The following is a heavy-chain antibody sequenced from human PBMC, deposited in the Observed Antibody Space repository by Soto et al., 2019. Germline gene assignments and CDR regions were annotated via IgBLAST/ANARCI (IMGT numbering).Heavy chain of an antibody. J-gene: IGHJ2*01. V-gene: IGHV3-48*01. CDR2: ISGSSSNI. CDR3: ARDPSRGSDWARYLDL. CDR1: GFSFSNYA. Sequence: EVQLVESGGGLVQPGGSLRLSCAASGFSFSNYAMDWVRQAPGKGLEWVSYISGSSSNIRYADSVKGRFTISRDNDKSSVYLQINSLRADDTAVYYCARDPSRGSDWARYLDLWGRGTLVTVSS. D-gene: IGHD1-26*01.